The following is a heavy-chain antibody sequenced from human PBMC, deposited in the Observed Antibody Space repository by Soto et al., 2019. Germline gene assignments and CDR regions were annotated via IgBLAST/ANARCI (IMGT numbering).Heavy chain of an antibody. CDR2: ISGVNSDV. CDR3: TRDRPPHNTGLPIFEY. J-gene: IGHJ4*02. D-gene: IGHD6-19*01. CDR1: GFTLSSYN. Sequence: EVQLMESGGGLVQPGGSLRLSCAASGFTLSSYNMNWVRQAPGKGLEWVSFISGVNSDVCYADSVKGRFTISRDNAKNALYLQMNSLRDEDTAVYYCTRDRPPHNTGLPIFEYWGQGTLVTVSS. V-gene: IGHV3-48*02.